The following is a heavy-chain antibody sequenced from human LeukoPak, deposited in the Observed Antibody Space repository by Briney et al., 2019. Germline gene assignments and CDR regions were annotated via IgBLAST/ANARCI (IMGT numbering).Heavy chain of an antibody. J-gene: IGHJ4*02. V-gene: IGHV4-34*01. CDR2: INHSGST. D-gene: IGHD5-24*01. Sequence: SETLSLTCAVYGGSFSGYYWSWIRQPPGKGLEWIGEINHSGSTNYNPSLKSRVTISVDTSKNQFSLKLSSVTAADTAVYYCARVSMRRWLPRGAFDYWGQGTLVTVSS. CDR3: ARVSMRRWLPRGAFDY. CDR1: GGSFSGYY.